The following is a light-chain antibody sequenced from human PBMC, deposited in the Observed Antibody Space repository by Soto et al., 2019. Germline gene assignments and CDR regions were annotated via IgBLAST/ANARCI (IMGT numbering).Light chain of an antibody. CDR1: QSVSSY. CDR2: DAS. J-gene: IGKJ3*01. V-gene: IGKV3-11*01. CDR3: QQRSNWRFT. Sequence: EIVLTQSPATLSLSPGERATLSCRASQSVSSYLAWYQQKPGQAPRLLIYDASNRATGIPARFSGSGSGTDVTLTISSLEPEDFAVYYCQQRSNWRFTFGPGTKVDIK.